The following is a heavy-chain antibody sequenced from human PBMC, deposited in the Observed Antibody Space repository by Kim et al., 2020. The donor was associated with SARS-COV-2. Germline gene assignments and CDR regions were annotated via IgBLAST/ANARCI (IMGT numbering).Heavy chain of an antibody. CDR3: ATALGYSDALDP. V-gene: IGHV1-24*01. CDR1: GYPVNEFP. D-gene: IGHD5-12*01. Sequence: ASVKVSCKVSGYPVNEFPMHWVRQAPRKGLEWMGRFDPEDGETIVAQKFQGRVTVSEDTSTNTAYLDLRSLKSDDTAVYYCATALGYSDALDPWGQGTLVTVSS. CDR2: FDPEDGET. J-gene: IGHJ5*02.